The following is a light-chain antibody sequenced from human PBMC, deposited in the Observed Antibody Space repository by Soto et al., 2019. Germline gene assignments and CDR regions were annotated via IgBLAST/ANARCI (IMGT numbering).Light chain of an antibody. Sequence: DIQMTQSPSSLSASVGDRVTITCQASQDISSNLNWYQQKPGKAPQLLIYDASNLETGVPSRFSGSGSGAAFTFTISSLQPEDIGTYYCQYYVNLPPLTFGGGTKVDMK. CDR2: DAS. CDR3: QYYVNLPPLT. CDR1: QDISSN. V-gene: IGKV1-33*01. J-gene: IGKJ4*01.